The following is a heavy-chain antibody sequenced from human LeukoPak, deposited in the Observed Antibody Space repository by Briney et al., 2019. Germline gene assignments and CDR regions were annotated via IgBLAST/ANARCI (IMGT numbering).Heavy chain of an antibody. V-gene: IGHV1-2*02. CDR1: GYTFTDYY. CDR3: ARDYIPGYYYYYMDV. D-gene: IGHD3-10*01. J-gene: IGHJ6*03. CDR2: LNLNSGGT. Sequence: GASVKVSCKASGYTFTDYYIHWVRQAPGQGLEWMGWLNLNSGGTNYAQKFQGRVTMTRDTSISTAYMELSRLISDDTAVYYCARDYIPGYYYYYMDVWGKGTTVTVSS.